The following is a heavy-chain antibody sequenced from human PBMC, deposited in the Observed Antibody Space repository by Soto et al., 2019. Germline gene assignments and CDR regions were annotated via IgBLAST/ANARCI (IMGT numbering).Heavy chain of an antibody. J-gene: IGHJ6*02. D-gene: IGHD4-17*01. CDR1: GFTFDDYA. CDR3: AKGTTLIYYYYGMDV. Sequence: DVQLVESGGGLVQPGRSLRLSCAASGFTFDDYAMHWVRQAPGKGLEWVSGISWNSGSIGYAVSVKGRFTISRDNAKNSLYLQMNSLRAEDTALYYCAKGTTLIYYYYGMDVWGQGTTVTVSS. V-gene: IGHV3-9*01. CDR2: ISWNSGSI.